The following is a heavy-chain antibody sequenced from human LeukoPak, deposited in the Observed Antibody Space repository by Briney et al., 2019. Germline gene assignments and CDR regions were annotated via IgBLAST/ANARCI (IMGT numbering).Heavy chain of an antibody. CDR1: GFTFSDYY. V-gene: IGHV3-11*01. D-gene: IGHD5-18*01. J-gene: IGHJ1*01. CDR3: ARPDTAMARGYFQH. CDR2: ISSSGSTV. Sequence: GGSLRLSCAASGFTFSDYYMSWSREAPGKGLEWVSYISSSGSTVYYADSVKGRFTISRDNATNSLYLQMNSLRAEDTAVYYCARPDTAMARGYFQHWGQGTLVAVSS.